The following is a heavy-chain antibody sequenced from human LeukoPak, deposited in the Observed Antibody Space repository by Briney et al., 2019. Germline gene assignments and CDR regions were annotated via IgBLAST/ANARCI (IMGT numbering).Heavy chain of an antibody. CDR2: INHRGSA. CDR3: ARGDRITVTRSRPRPYLDS. J-gene: IGHJ4*02. V-gene: IGHV4-34*01. CDR1: GGSFSDYY. D-gene: IGHD4-17*01. Sequence: SETLSLTCAVYGGSFSDYYWSWIRQSPGKGLEWIGEINHRGSANYNPSLKSRVTLSMDTSKSQVSLKVTSVTAADTAVYYCARGDRITVTRSRPRPYLDSWGQGTLVSVSS.